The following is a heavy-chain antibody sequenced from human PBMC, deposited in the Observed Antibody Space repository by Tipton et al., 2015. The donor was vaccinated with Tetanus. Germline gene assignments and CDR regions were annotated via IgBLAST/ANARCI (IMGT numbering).Heavy chain of an antibody. J-gene: IGHJ6*02. CDR2: IYYSGTT. CDR1: GGSFTSGDFY. Sequence: GLVKPSQTLSLTCAVSGGSFTSGDFYWTWIRQSPGKGLEWIGEIYYSGTTNYNPSLKSRVTISTDKSKNQVSLRLNSVTAADTAVYFCARTPDYYYGMDVWGQGTTVTVSS. CDR3: ARTPDYYYGMDV. V-gene: IGHV4-30-4*01.